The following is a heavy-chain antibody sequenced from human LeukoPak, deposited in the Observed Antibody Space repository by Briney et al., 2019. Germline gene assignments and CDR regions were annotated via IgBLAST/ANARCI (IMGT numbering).Heavy chain of an antibody. CDR2: IYYSGST. Sequence: SETLSLTCAVSGGSISSSNWWSWIRQPPGKGLEWIGSIYYSGSTYYNPSLKSRVTISVDTSKNQFSLKLSSVTAADTAVYYCTRLPVDTATYGTFDYWGQGTLVTVSS. V-gene: IGHV4-4*02. J-gene: IGHJ4*02. CDR3: TRLPVDTATYGTFDY. CDR1: GGSISSSNW. D-gene: IGHD5-18*01.